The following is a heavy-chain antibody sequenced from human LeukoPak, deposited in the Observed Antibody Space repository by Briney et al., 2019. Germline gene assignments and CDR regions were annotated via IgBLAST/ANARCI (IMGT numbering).Heavy chain of an antibody. D-gene: IGHD1-26*01. CDR3: ARYSGSYYYGKDV. J-gene: IGHJ6*02. Sequence: GGSLRLSCAASGFTVSSNYMSWVRQAPGKGLEWGSVIYSGGSTYYADSVKGRFTISRDNSKNTLYLQMNSLRAEDTAVYYCARYSGSYYYGKDVWGQGTTVTVSS. CDR2: IYSGGST. V-gene: IGHV3-53*01. CDR1: GFTVSSNY.